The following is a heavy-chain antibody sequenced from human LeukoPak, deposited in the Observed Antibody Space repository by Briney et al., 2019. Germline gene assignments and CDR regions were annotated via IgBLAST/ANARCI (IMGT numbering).Heavy chain of an antibody. V-gene: IGHV3-23*01. CDR1: GFTFSSYA. CDR3: AKVRSAVVAAATNY. CDR2: ISGSGGST. D-gene: IGHD2-15*01. J-gene: IGHJ4*02. Sequence: GGSLRLSCAASGFTFSSYAMSWVRQAPGKGLEWVSVISGSGGSTYHADSVKGRFTISRDNSNNALYLQMNSLRAEDTAIYYCAKVRSAVVAAATNYWGQGTLVTVSS.